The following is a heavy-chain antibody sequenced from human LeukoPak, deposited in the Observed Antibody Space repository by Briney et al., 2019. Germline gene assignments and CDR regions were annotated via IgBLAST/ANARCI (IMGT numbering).Heavy chain of an antibody. V-gene: IGHV4-30-2*01. D-gene: IGHD7-27*01. J-gene: IGHJ6*03. CDR2: IYHSGST. CDR3: ARRAAFPNWGFSGYYYYMDV. CDR1: GGSISSGGYY. Sequence: SETLSLTCTVSGGSISSGGYYWSWIRQPPGKGLEWIGYIYHSGSTYYNPALKSRVTISVDRSKNQFSLKLSSVTAADTAVYYCARRAAFPNWGFSGYYYYMDVWGKGTTVTVSS.